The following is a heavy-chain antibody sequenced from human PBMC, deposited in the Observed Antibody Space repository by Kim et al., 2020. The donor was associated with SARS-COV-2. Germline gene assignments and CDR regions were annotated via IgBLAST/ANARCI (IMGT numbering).Heavy chain of an antibody. CDR1: GGSISSSSYY. Sequence: SETLSLTCTVSGGSISSSSYYWGWIRQPPGKGLEWIGSIYYSGSTYYNPSLKSRVTISVDTSKNQFSLKLSSVTAADTAVYYCARDPVGYDYVDYWGQGTLVTVSS. CDR2: IYYSGST. V-gene: IGHV4-39*07. CDR3: ARDPVGYDYVDY. D-gene: IGHD5-12*01. J-gene: IGHJ4*02.